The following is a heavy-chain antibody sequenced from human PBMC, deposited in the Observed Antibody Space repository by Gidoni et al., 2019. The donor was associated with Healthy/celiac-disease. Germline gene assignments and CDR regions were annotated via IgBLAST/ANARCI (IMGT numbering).Heavy chain of an antibody. Sequence: QVQLGQSGAEVKKPGASVTVSCKASGYTFTGYYMPWVRQAPGQGLEWMGWINPNSGGTNYAQKFQGRVTMTRDTSISTAYMELSRLRSDDTAVYYCARSQNYYDSSGYAPDAFDIWGQGTMVTVSS. J-gene: IGHJ3*02. CDR1: GYTFTGYY. V-gene: IGHV1-2*02. D-gene: IGHD3-22*01. CDR2: INPNSGGT. CDR3: ARSQNYYDSSGYAPDAFDI.